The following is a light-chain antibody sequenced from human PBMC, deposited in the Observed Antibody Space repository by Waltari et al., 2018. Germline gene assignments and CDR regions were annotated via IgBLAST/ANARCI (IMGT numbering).Light chain of an antibody. CDR3: AAWDDSLNGPL. V-gene: IGLV1-44*01. Sequence: QSVLTQPPSASGTPGQRVTISCSGSSSNIGTNTVNWYQQLPGTAPKLLIYSNNQRPSGVPDRFSGSKSGTSASLASSGLQSEDEADYYCAAWDDSLNGPLVGGGTKLTVL. J-gene: IGLJ2*01. CDR1: SSNIGTNT. CDR2: SNN.